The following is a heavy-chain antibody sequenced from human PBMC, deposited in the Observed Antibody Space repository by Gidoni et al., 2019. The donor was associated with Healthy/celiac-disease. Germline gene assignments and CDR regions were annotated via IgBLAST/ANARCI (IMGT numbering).Heavy chain of an antibody. CDR3: ARALTGDRGEFDY. J-gene: IGHJ4*02. Sequence: QVQLVQSGAAVKKPGSSVKVFCKASGGTFSSYAISWARQAPGQGLEWMGGIIPIFGTANYAQKFQGRVTITADESTSTAYMELSSLRSEGTAVYYCARALTGDRGEFDYWGQGTLVTVSS. CDR2: IIPIFGTA. CDR1: GGTFSSYA. D-gene: IGHD7-27*01. V-gene: IGHV1-69*01.